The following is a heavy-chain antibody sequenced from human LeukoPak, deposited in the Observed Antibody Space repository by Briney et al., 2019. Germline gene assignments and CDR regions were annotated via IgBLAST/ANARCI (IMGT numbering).Heavy chain of an antibody. CDR3: ARDKGSGSYYNHYRAPTPRGNDY. D-gene: IGHD3-10*01. J-gene: IGHJ4*02. Sequence: PGGSLRLSCAASGFTFSDYYMSWIRQAPGKGLEWVSYISSSGSTIYYADSVKGRFTISRDNAKNSLYLQMNSLRAEDTAVYYCARDKGSGSYYNHYRAPTPRGNDYWGQGTLVTVSS. CDR2: ISSSGSTI. CDR1: GFTFSDYY. V-gene: IGHV3-11*01.